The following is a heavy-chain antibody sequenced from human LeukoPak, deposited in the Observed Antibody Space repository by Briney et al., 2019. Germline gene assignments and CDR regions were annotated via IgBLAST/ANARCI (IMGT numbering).Heavy chain of an antibody. CDR3: ARDENTVATGPDY. Sequence: GGSLRLSCSASGFAFSSYAMYWVRQAPGKGLEYVSAISKDGGTQYPADSVKGRITISRDNSKNTLYLQMNSLRREDTAVYYCARDENTVATGPDYWGQGTLVTVSS. CDR1: GFAFSSYA. J-gene: IGHJ4*02. D-gene: IGHD5-12*01. CDR2: ISKDGGTQ. V-gene: IGHV3-64*04.